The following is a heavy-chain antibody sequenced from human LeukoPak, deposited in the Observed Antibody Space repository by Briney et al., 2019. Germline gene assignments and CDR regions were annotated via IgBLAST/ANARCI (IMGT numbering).Heavy chain of an antibody. Sequence: QPGGSLRLSCAASGFTFSSYAMHWVRQAPGKGLEWVAVISYDGSNKYYADSVKGRFTISRDNAKNSLYLQMNSLRAEDTAVYYCARDWYDYVWGSHDYWGQGTLVTVSS. V-gene: IGHV3-30*04. J-gene: IGHJ4*02. D-gene: IGHD3-16*01. CDR2: ISYDGSNK. CDR3: ARDWYDYVWGSHDY. CDR1: GFTFSSYA.